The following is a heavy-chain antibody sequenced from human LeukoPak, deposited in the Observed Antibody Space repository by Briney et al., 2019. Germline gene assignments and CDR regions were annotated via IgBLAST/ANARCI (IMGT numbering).Heavy chain of an antibody. Sequence: SETLSLTCAVYGVSFSGYYWSWIRQPPGKGLEWIGEINHSGSTNYNHSLKSRVTISVDTSKNQFSLKLSSVTAADTAVYYCARVRPSGVIVSRGDAFDIWGQGTMVTVSS. CDR2: INHSGST. CDR1: GVSFSGYY. J-gene: IGHJ3*02. CDR3: ARVRPSGVIVSRGDAFDI. D-gene: IGHD3-22*01. V-gene: IGHV4-34*01.